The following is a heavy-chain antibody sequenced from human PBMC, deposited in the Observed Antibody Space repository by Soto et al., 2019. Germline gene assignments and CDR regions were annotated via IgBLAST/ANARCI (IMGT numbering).Heavy chain of an antibody. CDR3: AKEGINRYYGLDV. CDR1: GFTFSSYA. CDR2: ISGSGGTT. D-gene: IGHD1-20*01. Sequence: GGSLRLSCAASGFTFSSYAMTWVRQAPGKGLEWVSCISGSGGTTYNADPVEGRFTISRDNSKNTLYLQMNSLRAEDTAVYYCAKEGINRYYGLDVWGQGTPVTVSS. J-gene: IGHJ6*02. V-gene: IGHV3-23*01.